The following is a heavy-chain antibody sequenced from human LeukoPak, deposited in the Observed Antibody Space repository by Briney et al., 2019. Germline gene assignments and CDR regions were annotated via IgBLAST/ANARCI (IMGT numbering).Heavy chain of an antibody. CDR3: ARSLGYCSGGSCYRESVFDYYYGMDV. Sequence: GSSVKVSCKASGGTFSSYAISWVRQAPGQGLEWMGGIIPIFGTANYAQKFQGRVTITADESTSTAYMELSSLRSEDTAVYYCARSLGYCSGGSCYRESVFDYYYGMDVWGKGTTVTVSS. CDR1: GGTFSSYA. CDR2: IIPIFGTA. D-gene: IGHD2-15*01. V-gene: IGHV1-69*01. J-gene: IGHJ6*04.